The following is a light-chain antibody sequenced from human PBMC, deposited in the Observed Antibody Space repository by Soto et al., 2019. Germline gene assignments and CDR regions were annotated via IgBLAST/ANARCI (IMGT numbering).Light chain of an antibody. V-gene: IGKV1-33*01. CDR2: DAS. CDR3: QQYDHIRLHT. Sequence: DIQMTQSPSSLSASVGDRVTITCQASQDISNFLNWYQQKPGKAPKILIYDASSLETGVPSRFSGSGSGTDFTFTISSLQPEDIATYYCQQYDHIRLHTFGQGTKVEIK. J-gene: IGKJ2*01. CDR1: QDISNF.